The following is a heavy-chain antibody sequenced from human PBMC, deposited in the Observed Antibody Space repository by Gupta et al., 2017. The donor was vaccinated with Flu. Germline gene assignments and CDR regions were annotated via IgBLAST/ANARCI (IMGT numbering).Heavy chain of an antibody. CDR2: IYTSGST. J-gene: IGHJ5*02. CDR1: YY. CDR3: ARDQLAGWFDP. D-gene: IGHD6-6*01. Sequence: YYWSWIRQPAGKGLEWIGRIYTSGSTNYNPSLKSRVTMSVDTSKNQFSPKLSSVTAADTAVYYGARDQLAGWFDPWGQGTLVTVSS. V-gene: IGHV4-4*07.